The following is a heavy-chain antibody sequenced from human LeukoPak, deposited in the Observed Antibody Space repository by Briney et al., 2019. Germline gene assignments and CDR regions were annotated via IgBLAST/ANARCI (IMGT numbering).Heavy chain of an antibody. CDR3: ASDLYSSGWLYYFDY. CDR2: IIPIFGTA. CDR1: GGTFSSYT. D-gene: IGHD6-19*01. J-gene: IGHJ4*02. Sequence: SVKVSCKASGGTFSSYTISWVRQAPGQGLEWMGGIIPIFGTANYAQKFQGRVTITTDESTSTAYMELSSLRSEDTAVYYCASDLYSSGWLYYFDYWGQGTLVTVSS. V-gene: IGHV1-69*05.